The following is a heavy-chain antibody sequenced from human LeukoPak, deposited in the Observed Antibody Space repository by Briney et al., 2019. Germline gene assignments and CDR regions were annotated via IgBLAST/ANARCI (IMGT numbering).Heavy chain of an antibody. J-gene: IGHJ4*02. CDR3: AKITKATTPNY. Sequence: GGSLRLSCAASGLTFSNYAMNWVRQASGRGLEWVSGITDSGRKTYYADSVKGRFSISRDNSKNTVYLQMSDLRAEDTAVYYCAKITKATTPNYWGQGTLVTVSS. D-gene: IGHD4-17*01. CDR1: GLTFSNYA. CDR2: ITDSGRKT. V-gene: IGHV3-23*01.